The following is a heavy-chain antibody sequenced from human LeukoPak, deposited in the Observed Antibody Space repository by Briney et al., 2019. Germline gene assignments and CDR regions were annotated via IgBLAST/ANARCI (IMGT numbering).Heavy chain of an antibody. D-gene: IGHD4-17*01. Sequence: ASVKVSCKASGYTFTGYYMHWVRQAPGQGLEWMGRINPNSGGTNYAQKFQGRVTMTRDTSISTAYTELSRLRSDDTAVYYCARDVYGDYDFDYWGQGTLVTVSS. V-gene: IGHV1-2*06. CDR1: GYTFTGYY. CDR2: INPNSGGT. J-gene: IGHJ4*02. CDR3: ARDVYGDYDFDY.